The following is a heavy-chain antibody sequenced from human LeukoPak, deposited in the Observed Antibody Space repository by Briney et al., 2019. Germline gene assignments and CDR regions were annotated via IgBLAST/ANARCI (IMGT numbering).Heavy chain of an antibody. CDR1: GFTFSSYA. D-gene: IGHD3-3*01. V-gene: IGHV3-30*04. Sequence: GGSLRLSCAASGFTFSSYAMHWVRQAPGKGLEWVAVISYDGSNKYYADSVKGRFTISRDNSKNTLYLQMNSLRAEDTAVYYCARDGDFWSGYYRTAYFDYWGRGTLVTVSS. CDR2: ISYDGSNK. J-gene: IGHJ4*02. CDR3: ARDGDFWSGYYRTAYFDY.